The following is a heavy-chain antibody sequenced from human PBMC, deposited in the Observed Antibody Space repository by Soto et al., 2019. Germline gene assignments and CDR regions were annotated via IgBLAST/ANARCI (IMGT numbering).Heavy chain of an antibody. Sequence: SCKASGGTFSSYAMSWFRQAPGKGLEWVGFIRSKAYGGTTEYAASVKGRFTISRDDSKSIAYLQMNSLKTEDTAVYYCTRGRNYGDSFDYWGQGTLVTVSS. CDR2: IRSKAYGGTT. CDR3: TRGRNYGDSFDY. J-gene: IGHJ4*02. CDR1: GGTFSSYA. D-gene: IGHD4-17*01. V-gene: IGHV3-49*03.